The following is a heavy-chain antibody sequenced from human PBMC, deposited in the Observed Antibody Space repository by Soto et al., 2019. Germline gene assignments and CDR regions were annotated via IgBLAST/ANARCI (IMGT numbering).Heavy chain of an antibody. D-gene: IGHD1-1*01. CDR3: ARDRNWNDVGYYYDGMDV. V-gene: IGHV1-46*01. J-gene: IGHJ6*02. Sequence: ASVKVSCKAFGYIFSNFYIHWVRQAPGQGLEWMGIINPNTGAASYAQKFQGRVTFTGDTSTITVHMELSSLTSEDTAAYYCARDRNWNDVGYYYDGMDVWGQGTTVTVSS. CDR2: INPNTGAA. CDR1: GYIFSNFY.